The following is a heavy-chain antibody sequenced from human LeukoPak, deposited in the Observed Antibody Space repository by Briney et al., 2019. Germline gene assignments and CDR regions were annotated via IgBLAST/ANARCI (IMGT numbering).Heavy chain of an antibody. CDR2: IWYDGSNK. V-gene: IGHV3-33*01. CDR1: GFTFSSYG. Sequence: GRSLRLSCAASGFTFSSYGMHWVRQAPGKGLEWVVVIWYDGSNKYYADSVKGRFTISRDNSKNTLYLQMNSLRAEDTAVYYCAREVSALDYWGQGTLVTVSS. J-gene: IGHJ4*02. CDR3: AREVSALDY.